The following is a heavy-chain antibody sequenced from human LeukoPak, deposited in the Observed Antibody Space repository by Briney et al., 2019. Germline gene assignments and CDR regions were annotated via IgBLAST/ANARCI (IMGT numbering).Heavy chain of an antibody. CDR3: ARVATKTGPDY. D-gene: IGHD5-12*01. J-gene: IGHJ4*02. CDR2: IYYSGST. CDR1: GGSISSYY. Sequence: PSETLSLTCTVSGGSISSYYWSWIRQPPGKGLEWIGYIYYSGSTNYNPSLKSRVTISVDTSKNQFSLKLSSVTAADTAVYYCARVATKTGPDYWGQGTLVTVSS. V-gene: IGHV4-59*01.